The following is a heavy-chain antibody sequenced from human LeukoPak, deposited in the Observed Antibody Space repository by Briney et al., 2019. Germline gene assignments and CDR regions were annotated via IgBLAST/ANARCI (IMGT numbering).Heavy chain of an antibody. V-gene: IGHV4-34*01. D-gene: IGHD6-13*01. J-gene: IGHJ4*02. CDR1: GGSFSGYY. CDR3: ARGRYSSSWAFDY. CDR2: INHSGST. Sequence: SETLSLTCAVYGGSFSGYYWSWIRQPPVKGLEWIGEINHSGSTNYNPSLKSRVTISVDTSKNQFSLKLSSVTAADTAVYYCARGRYSSSWAFDYWGQGTLVTVSS.